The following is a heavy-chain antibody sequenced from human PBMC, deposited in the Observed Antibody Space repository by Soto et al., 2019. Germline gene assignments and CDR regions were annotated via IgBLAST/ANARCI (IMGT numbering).Heavy chain of an antibody. V-gene: IGHV3-23*01. CDR3: AKGPYDSSDYYHDY. CDR1: GFTFSSYA. J-gene: IGHJ4*02. Sequence: GGSLRLSCAASGFTFSSYAMSWVRQAPGKGLEWVSGISGGGGTTKYADSVKGRFTISRDNSMNTLYLQMNSLRAEDTAVYYCAKGPYDSSDYYHDYWRQGTLVTVSS. CDR2: ISGGGGTT. D-gene: IGHD3-22*01.